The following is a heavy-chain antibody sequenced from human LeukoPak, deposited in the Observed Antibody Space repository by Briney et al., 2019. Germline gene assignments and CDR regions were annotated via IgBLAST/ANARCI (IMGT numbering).Heavy chain of an antibody. CDR2: ISYSGGT. D-gene: IGHD2-21*01. CDR1: GVSITSYY. V-gene: IGHV4-59*01. J-gene: IGHJ5*02. Sequence: PSETLSLTCTVSGVSITSYYWSWIRQPPGKGPEWIGYISYSGGTNYNPSLKSRVTISLDMSEDQFSLKVESATAADTAIYYCASQTSILGFDPWGQGTLVTVSS. CDR3: ASQTSILGFDP.